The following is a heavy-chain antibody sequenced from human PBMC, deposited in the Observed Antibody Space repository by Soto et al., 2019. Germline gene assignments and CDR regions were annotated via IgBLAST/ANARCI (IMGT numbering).Heavy chain of an antibody. CDR2: IYYSGST. CDR1: GGSISSGGYY. D-gene: IGHD3-3*01. J-gene: IGHJ5*02. Sequence: SETLSLTCTVSGGSISSGGYYWSWIRQHPGKGLEWIGYIYYSGSTYYNPSLKSRVTISVDTSKNQFSLKLSSVTAADTAVYYCARDVTYYDFWSGYSWFDTWGQGTLVTVSS. V-gene: IGHV4-31*03. CDR3: ARDVTYYDFWSGYSWFDT.